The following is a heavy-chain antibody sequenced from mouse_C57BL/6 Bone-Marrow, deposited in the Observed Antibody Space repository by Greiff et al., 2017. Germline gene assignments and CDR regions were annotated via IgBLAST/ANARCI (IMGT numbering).Heavy chain of an antibody. J-gene: IGHJ4*01. CDR3: ARVRNYFYARDY. D-gene: IGHD2-1*01. V-gene: IGHV1-9*01. CDR1: GYTFPGYW. Sequence: VQLQESEAELMKPGASVQLSCQATGYTFPGYWIEWLKQMPGHFLSWLGELFPGSGSTHYNENFKGKATFTAATSSNTAYMQLSSLTTEDSASYDCARVRNYFYARDYWGQGTSVTVSS. CDR2: LFPGSGST.